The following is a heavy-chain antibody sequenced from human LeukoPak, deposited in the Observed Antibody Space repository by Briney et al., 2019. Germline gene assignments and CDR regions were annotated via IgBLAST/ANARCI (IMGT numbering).Heavy chain of an antibody. J-gene: IGHJ6*03. Sequence: SETLSLTCTVSGGSISSYYWSWIRQPPGKGLEWIGYIYYSGSTNYNPSLKSRVTISVDTSKNQFSLKLYSVTAADTAVYYCATVDNDYGGRYYYYYMDVWGKGTTVTVSS. D-gene: IGHD4-17*01. CDR3: ATVDNDYGGRYYYYYMDV. CDR1: GGSISSYY. V-gene: IGHV4-59*12. CDR2: IYYSGST.